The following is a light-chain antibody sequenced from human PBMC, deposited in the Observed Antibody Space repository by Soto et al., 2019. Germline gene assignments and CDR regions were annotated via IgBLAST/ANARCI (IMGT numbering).Light chain of an antibody. CDR1: QSVLYKNKND. V-gene: IGKV4-1*01. Sequence: DIVMTQSPDSLAVSLGERATINCKSSQSVLYKNKNDSAWYQQKPGQPPKLLISWASTRESGVPDRFSGSGSVTDFTLTISSLQAEDVAFYCCQQYYGTPFTFGPGTKVDIK. CDR3: QQYYGTPFT. CDR2: WAS. J-gene: IGKJ3*01.